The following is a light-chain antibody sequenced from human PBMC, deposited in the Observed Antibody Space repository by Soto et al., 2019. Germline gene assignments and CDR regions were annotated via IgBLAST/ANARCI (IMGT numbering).Light chain of an antibody. CDR3: QQRKSYPIT. Sequence: DIQLTQSPSFLSASVGDRVTITCRAIQDINTYLAWYQQKPGQAPKLLLFAASTLQNGVPSRFSGSGSGTEFTVTITSLQPEDFAAYYCQQRKSYPITFGQGTRLEIK. CDR1: QDINTY. J-gene: IGKJ5*01. CDR2: AAS. V-gene: IGKV1-9*01.